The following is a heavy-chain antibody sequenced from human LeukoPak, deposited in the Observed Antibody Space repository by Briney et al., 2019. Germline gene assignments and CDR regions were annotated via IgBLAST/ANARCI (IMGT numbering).Heavy chain of an antibody. CDR3: ARKFCDFWSGYLNYFDP. D-gene: IGHD3-3*01. V-gene: IGHV1-8*01. J-gene: IGHJ5*02. CDR2: MNPNSGDT. CDR1: GYIFSKYD. Sequence: ASVKVSCKASGYIFSKYDMNWVRQAPGQGLEWMGWMNPNSGDTGYAQRFQGRLPMTRNTSTSTAYMELSNLRSEDTAVYYCARKFCDFWSGYLNYFDPWGQGTLVTVSS.